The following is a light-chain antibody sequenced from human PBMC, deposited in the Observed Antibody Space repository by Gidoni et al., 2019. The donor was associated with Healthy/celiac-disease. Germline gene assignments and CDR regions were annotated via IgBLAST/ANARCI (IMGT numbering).Light chain of an antibody. Sequence: DIQMTQSPSSLSASVGDRVTIPCRASQSISSYLNWYQQKPGKAPKLLIYAASSLQSGVPSRFSGSGSGTDFTLNISSLQPEDVATYYCKQGYSTPPTFGGGTKVEIK. CDR3: KQGYSTPPT. CDR1: QSISSY. V-gene: IGKV1-39*01. CDR2: AAS. J-gene: IGKJ4*01.